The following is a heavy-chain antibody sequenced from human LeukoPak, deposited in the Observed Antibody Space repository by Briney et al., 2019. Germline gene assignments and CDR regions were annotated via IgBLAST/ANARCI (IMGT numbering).Heavy chain of an antibody. CDR2: IWYDGSIQ. J-gene: IGHJ5*02. CDR1: GFTFSSYG. V-gene: IGHV3-33*01. CDR3: ARDLRLGVNDH. Sequence: GRSLRLSCAASGFTFSSYGMHWVRQAPGKGLEWVAVIWYDGSIQYYADSVRGRFTISRDNSKNTLYLQMDSLRAEDTAVYYCARDLRLGVNDHRGQGTLVTVSS. D-gene: IGHD3-10*01.